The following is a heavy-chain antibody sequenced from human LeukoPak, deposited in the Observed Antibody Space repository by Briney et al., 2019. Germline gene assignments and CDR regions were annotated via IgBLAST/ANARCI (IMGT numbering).Heavy chain of an antibody. J-gene: IGHJ4*02. CDR2: SRDKASRYST. Sequence: PGGSLRLSCAASGFTFSSYSMNWVRQAPGKGLEWVARSRDKASRYSTEYAASVKGRSTISRDESMNSLSLYMNSLKAEDTAVYYCARANTATRYFDYWGQGILVTVSS. CDR3: ARANTATRYFDY. CDR1: GFTFSSYS. V-gene: IGHV3-72*01. D-gene: IGHD4-11*01.